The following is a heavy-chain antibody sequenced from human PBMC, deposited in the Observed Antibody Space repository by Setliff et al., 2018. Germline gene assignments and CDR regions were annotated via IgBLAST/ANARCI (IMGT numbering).Heavy chain of an antibody. CDR2: VDHSGNT. Sequence: SETLSLTCAVYGGSFSYYYWTWIRQPPGKGLDWIGTVDHSGNTFYNPSLKSRVTISVDTSKNQLSLELASVTAADTAVYFCARGRGYSTYWYALPYFDSWGQGALVTVSS. J-gene: IGHJ4*02. CDR3: ARGRGYSTYWYALPYFDS. D-gene: IGHD5-18*01. V-gene: IGHV4-34*01. CDR1: GGSFSYYY.